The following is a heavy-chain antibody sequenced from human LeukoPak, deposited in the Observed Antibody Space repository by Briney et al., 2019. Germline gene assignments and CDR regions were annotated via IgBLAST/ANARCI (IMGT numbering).Heavy chain of an antibody. CDR1: GGSFSGYY. D-gene: IGHD3-10*01. V-gene: IGHV4-34*01. CDR2: INHSGST. Sequence: PSETLSLTSAVYGGSFSGYYWSWIRQPPGKGLEWIGEINHSGSTNYNPSLKSRVTISVDTSKNQFSLKLSSVTAADTAVYYCARGPERELFSPFDYWGQGTLVTVSS. CDR3: ARGPERELFSPFDY. J-gene: IGHJ4*02.